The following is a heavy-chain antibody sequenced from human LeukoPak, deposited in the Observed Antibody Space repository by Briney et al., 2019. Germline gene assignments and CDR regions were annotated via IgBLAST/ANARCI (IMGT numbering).Heavy chain of an antibody. CDR2: ISSSGSTI. CDR3: ARSRFGELLINHYFDY. J-gene: IGHJ4*02. D-gene: IGHD3-10*02. Sequence: GGSLRLSCAASGFTFSSYEMNWVRQAPGKGLEWVSYISSSGSTIYYADSVKGRFTISRDNAKNSLYLQMNSLRAEDTAVYYCARSRFGELLINHYFDYWGQGTLVTVSS. CDR1: GFTFSSYE. V-gene: IGHV3-48*03.